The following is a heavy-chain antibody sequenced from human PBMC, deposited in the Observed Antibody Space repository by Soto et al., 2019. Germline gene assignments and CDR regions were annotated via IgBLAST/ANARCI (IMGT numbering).Heavy chain of an antibody. CDR1: GGSISSSSYF. CDR3: ARHPSDFWFDP. D-gene: IGHD2-21*02. J-gene: IGHJ5*02. Sequence: QLQLQESGPGLVKPSETLSPTCTVSGGSISSSSYFWGWIRQPPGKGREWIGSIYYSRSTYYNPSLRSRVTVSVDTSKNQFSLKLSSVTAADTAVYYCARHPSDFWFDPWGQGTLVTVSS. V-gene: IGHV4-39*01. CDR2: IYYSRST.